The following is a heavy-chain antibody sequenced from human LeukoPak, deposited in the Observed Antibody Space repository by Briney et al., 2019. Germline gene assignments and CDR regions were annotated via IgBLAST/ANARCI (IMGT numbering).Heavy chain of an antibody. V-gene: IGHV3-23*01. CDR3: AKDRLDTAMGSGMDV. Sequence: PGGSLRLSCAASGFTVSSYAMSWVRQAPGKGRQGGSAISGSGGSTYYADSVKGRFTISRDNSKNTLYLQMNSLRAEDTAVYYCAKDRLDTAMGSGMDVWGQGTTVTVSS. CDR1: GFTVSSYA. CDR2: ISGSGGST. D-gene: IGHD5-18*01. J-gene: IGHJ6*02.